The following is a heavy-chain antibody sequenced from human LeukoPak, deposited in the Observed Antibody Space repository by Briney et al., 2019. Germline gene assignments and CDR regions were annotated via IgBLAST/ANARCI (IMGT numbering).Heavy chain of an antibody. CDR1: GFTFSSYE. Sequence: PGGSLRLSCAASGFTFSSYEMNWVRQAPGKGLEWVSYISSSGSTIYYADSVKGRFTISRDNSKNTLYLQMNSLRAEDTAVYYCAKGGLYDYVWGRKFDYWGQGTLVTVSS. CDR3: AKGGLYDYVWGRKFDY. J-gene: IGHJ4*02. V-gene: IGHV3-48*03. CDR2: ISSSGSTI. D-gene: IGHD3-16*01.